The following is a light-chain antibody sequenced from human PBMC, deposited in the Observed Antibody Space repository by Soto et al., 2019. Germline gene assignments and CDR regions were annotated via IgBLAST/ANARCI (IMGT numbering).Light chain of an antibody. CDR2: EVA. CDR1: SSDIGAYNF. J-gene: IGLJ1*01. V-gene: IGLV2-14*01. CDR3: TSYRSATTPPYV. Sequence: QYALTQPASVSGSPGQSITISCTGTSSDIGAYNFVSWYQHHPGKAPKLLIYEVAYRPSGISNRFSGSKSANTASLTISGLQAEDEADYFCTSYRSATTPPYVFGSGTKVTV.